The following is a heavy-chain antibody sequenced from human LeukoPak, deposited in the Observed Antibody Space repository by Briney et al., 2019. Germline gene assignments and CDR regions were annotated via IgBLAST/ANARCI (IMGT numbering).Heavy chain of an antibody. CDR1: GYTFTGYY. J-gene: IGHJ3*02. CDR2: ISAYNGNT. D-gene: IGHD2-2*01. V-gene: IGHV1-18*04. Sequence: ASVKVPCKASGYTFTGYYMHWVRQAPGQGLEWMGWISAYNGNTNYAQKLQGRVTMTTDTSTSTAYMELRSLRSDDTAVYYCARARIVVVPAAMGVDAFDIWGQGTMVTVSS. CDR3: ARARIVVVPAAMGVDAFDI.